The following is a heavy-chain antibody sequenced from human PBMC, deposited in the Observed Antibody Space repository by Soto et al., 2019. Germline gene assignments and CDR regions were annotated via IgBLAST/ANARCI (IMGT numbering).Heavy chain of an antibody. CDR2: ITYEGSNK. D-gene: IGHD1-1*01. J-gene: IGHJ6*02. V-gene: IGHV3-30*18. CDR1: GFIFANYG. CDR3: AKARGANNWANYYGLDV. Sequence: QEQLVESGGGVVQPGRSLRLSCAASGFIFANYGMHWVRQAPGKGLEWVALITYEGSNKYYADAVKGRFTISRDNAKNMVSLQMDSLRAEDTAVYYCAKARGANNWANYYGLDVWGQETTVTVSS.